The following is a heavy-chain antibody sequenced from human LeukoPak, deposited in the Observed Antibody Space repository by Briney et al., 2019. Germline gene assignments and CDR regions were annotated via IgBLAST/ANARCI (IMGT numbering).Heavy chain of an antibody. CDR1: GGSISSHY. CDR2: IYYSGST. V-gene: IGHV4-59*11. CDR3: AGERAGDWSGYYN. J-gene: IGHJ4*02. D-gene: IGHD3-3*01. Sequence: PSETLSLTCTVSGGSISSHYWSWIRQPPGKGLEWIGYIYYSGSTNYNPSLKSRVTISVDTSKNQFSLKLSSVTAADTAVYYCAGERAGDWSGYYNWGQGTLVTVSS.